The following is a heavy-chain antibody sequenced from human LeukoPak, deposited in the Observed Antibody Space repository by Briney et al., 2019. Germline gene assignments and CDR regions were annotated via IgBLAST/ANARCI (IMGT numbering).Heavy chain of an antibody. D-gene: IGHD6-19*01. Sequence: GGSLRLSSSASGFTFSTYAMSWVRQAPGNELECFSSVTGSGGGTYYAYSVKGRFTISRDNSKNMVYLQMNRLRAEDTAIYYCAKDGHCPDSICPTNIAVAGYVDSWGQGTLVTVSS. CDR1: GFTFSTYA. J-gene: IGHJ4*02. CDR2: VTGSGGGT. CDR3: AKDGHCPDSICPTNIAVAGYVDS. V-gene: IGHV3-23*01.